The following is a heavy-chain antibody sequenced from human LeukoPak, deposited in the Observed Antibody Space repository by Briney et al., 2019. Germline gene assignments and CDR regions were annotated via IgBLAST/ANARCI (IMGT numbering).Heavy chain of an antibody. V-gene: IGHV4-30-4*08. D-gene: IGHD3-9*01. CDR3: AREPGYYDILTGTDRDAFDI. CDR1: GGSISSGDYY. CDR2: IYYSGST. Sequence: SQTLSLTCTVSGGSISSGDYYWSWIRQPPGKGLEWIGYIYYSGSTHYNPSLKSRVTISVDTSKNQFSLKLSSVTAADTAVYYCAREPGYYDILTGTDRDAFDIWGQGTMVTVSS. J-gene: IGHJ3*02.